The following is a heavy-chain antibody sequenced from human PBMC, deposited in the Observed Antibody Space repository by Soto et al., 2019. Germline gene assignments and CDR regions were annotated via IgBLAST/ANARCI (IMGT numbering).Heavy chain of an antibody. CDR1: GFTFSSYC. J-gene: IGHJ6*02. D-gene: IGHD2-2*01. Sequence: PXGSLRLSGAASGFTFSSYCMHWVRQAPGKGLEWVAVISYDGSNKYYADSVKGRFTISRDNSKNTLYLQMNSLRAEDTAVYYCAKESVPAAAANHLTYYYYYGMDVWGQGTTVTVSS. V-gene: IGHV3-30*18. CDR2: ISYDGSNK. CDR3: AKESVPAAAANHLTYYYYYGMDV.